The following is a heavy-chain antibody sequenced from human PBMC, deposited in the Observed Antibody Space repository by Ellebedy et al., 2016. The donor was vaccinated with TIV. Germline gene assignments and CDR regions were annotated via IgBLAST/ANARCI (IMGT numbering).Heavy chain of an antibody. D-gene: IGHD3-10*01. V-gene: IGHV4-39*01. Sequence: SETLSLTCTVSGDSITRSSSYWGWIRQPPGTGLEWIGSIYYSGSTDYNPSLKSRVTISVDPSKNQFSLKLSSVTAADTAVYRCARWFGELLYIRWFDPWGQGTLVTVSS. CDR2: IYYSGST. CDR1: GDSITRSSSY. CDR3: ARWFGELLYIRWFDP. J-gene: IGHJ5*02.